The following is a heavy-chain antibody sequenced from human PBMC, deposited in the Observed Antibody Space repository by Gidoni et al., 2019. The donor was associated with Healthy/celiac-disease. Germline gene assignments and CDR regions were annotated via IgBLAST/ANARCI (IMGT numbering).Heavy chain of an antibody. CDR1: GGPISSSSYY. CDR3: AGHAAGSLFDY. V-gene: IGHV4-39*01. D-gene: IGHD6-13*01. Sequence: QLQLQESGPGLVKPSETLSLTCTVSGGPISSSSYYWGWIRQPPGKGLEWFGRVYYSGSTYYHPSLKSRVTISVDTSKNQFSLKLSSVAAADTAVYYCAGHAAGSLFDYWGQGTLVTVSS. J-gene: IGHJ4*02. CDR2: VYYSGST.